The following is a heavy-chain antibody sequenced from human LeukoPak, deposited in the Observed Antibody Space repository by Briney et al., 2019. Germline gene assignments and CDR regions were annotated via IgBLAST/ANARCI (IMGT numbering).Heavy chain of an antibody. CDR3: ARVSERWPHNDY. CDR1: GGSFSGYY. D-gene: IGHD5-24*01. CDR2: INHSGST. V-gene: IGHV4-34*01. J-gene: IGHJ4*02. Sequence: PETLSLTCAVYGGSFSGYYWSWIREPPGKGREWIGEINHSGSTNYTPSLKSRVTISVDKSKNQFSLKLSSANDADTAVYSCARVSERWPHNDYWGQGTLVTVSS.